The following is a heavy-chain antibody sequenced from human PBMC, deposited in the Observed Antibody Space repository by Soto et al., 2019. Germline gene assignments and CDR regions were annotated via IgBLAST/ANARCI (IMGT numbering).Heavy chain of an antibody. CDR1: GYSFTSYW. CDR2: IDPSDSYT. D-gene: IGHD2-2*01. CDR3: ASRVVPAATRHGMAV. Sequence: PGESLKISCKGSGYSFTSYWISWVRQMPGKGLEWMGRIDPSDSYTNYSPSFQGHVTISADKSISTAYLQWSSLKASDTAMYYCASRVVPAATRHGMAVWGQGTTVTVYS. V-gene: IGHV5-10-1*01. J-gene: IGHJ6*02.